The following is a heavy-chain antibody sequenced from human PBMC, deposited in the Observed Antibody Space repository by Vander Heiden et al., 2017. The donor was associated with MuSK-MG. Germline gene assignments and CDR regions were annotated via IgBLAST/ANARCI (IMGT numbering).Heavy chain of an antibody. J-gene: IGHJ6*02. Sequence: LQLQESVPGLVKPSDTLSLTCTVSGGPISSSSYYWGWVGQPPGKGLEWIGSIYYSGRTYYNPSLKSRVTISVDTSKNQSSLKLSSVTAADTAVYYCAREHYDILTGYYSEYYYGMDVWGQGTTVTVSS. CDR3: AREHYDILTGYYSEYYYGMDV. D-gene: IGHD3-9*01. CDR1: GGPISSSSYY. V-gene: IGHV4-39*07. CDR2: IYYSGRT.